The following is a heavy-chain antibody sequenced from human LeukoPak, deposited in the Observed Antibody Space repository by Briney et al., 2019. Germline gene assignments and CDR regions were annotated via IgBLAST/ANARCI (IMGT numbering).Heavy chain of an antibody. CDR3: TREDHSNYNY. CDR2: IKQDGGET. CDR1: GFPFSSYW. J-gene: IGHJ4*02. V-gene: IGHV3-7*01. Sequence: PGGSLRLSCAASGFPFSSYWMAWVRQAAGKGLEWVASIKQDGGETFYVDSVKGRFTISRDNAKNSLYLQMNSLRAEDTAVYYCTREDHSNYNYWGQGTLVTVSS. D-gene: IGHD4-11*01.